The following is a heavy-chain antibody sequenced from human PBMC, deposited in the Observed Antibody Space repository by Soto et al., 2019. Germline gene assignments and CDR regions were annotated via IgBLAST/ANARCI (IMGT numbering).Heavy chain of an antibody. D-gene: IGHD2-2*01. J-gene: IGHJ4*02. Sequence: GESLKISCNGSGYSFTSYWISWVRQMPGKGLEWMGRIDPSDSYTNYSPSFQGHVTISADKSISTAYLQWSSLKASDTAMYYCARHPQLRQEDYWGQGTLVNVSS. CDR1: GYSFTSYW. CDR2: IDPSDSYT. V-gene: IGHV5-10-1*01. CDR3: ARHPQLRQEDY.